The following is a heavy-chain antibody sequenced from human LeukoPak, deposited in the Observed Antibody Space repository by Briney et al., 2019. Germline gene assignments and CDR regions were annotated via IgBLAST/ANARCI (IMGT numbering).Heavy chain of an antibody. V-gene: IGHV4-39*01. CDR3: ARSHFDWLLRWEDY. Sequence: SETLSLTCTVSGGSISSSSYYWGWIRQPPGKGLEWIGSIYYSGSTYYNPSLKSRVAISVDTSKNQFSLKLSSVTAADTAVYYCARSHFDWLLRWEDYWGKGTLVTVSS. D-gene: IGHD3-9*01. J-gene: IGHJ4*02. CDR2: IYYSGST. CDR1: GGSISSSSYY.